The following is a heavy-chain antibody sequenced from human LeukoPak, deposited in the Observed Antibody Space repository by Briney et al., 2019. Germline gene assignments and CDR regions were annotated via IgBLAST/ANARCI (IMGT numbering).Heavy chain of an antibody. CDR2: ITGSGAST. D-gene: IGHD2-15*01. J-gene: IGHJ4*02. CDR1: GFTFSSYA. Sequence: PGGSLRLSCAGTGFTFSSYAMTWVRQAPGKGLEWVSGITGSGASTYYADSVKGRFTISRDNSKNTVYLQMNGLRVEDTAVYHCAKDRYCSGGSCYGGFDYWGQGTLVTVSS. V-gene: IGHV3-23*01. CDR3: AKDRYCSGGSCYGGFDY.